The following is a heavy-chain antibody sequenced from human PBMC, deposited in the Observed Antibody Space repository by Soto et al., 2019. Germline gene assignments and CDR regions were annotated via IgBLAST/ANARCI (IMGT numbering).Heavy chain of an antibody. V-gene: IGHV1-3*01. CDR2: INAGNGNT. CDR3: ARDQQQLEWVIPGGMDV. D-gene: IGHD6-13*01. Sequence: QVQLVQSGAEVKKPGASVKVSCKASGYTFTSYAMHWVRQAPGQRLEWMGWINAGNGNTKYSQKFQGRVTITRDTSASTAYMELSSLRSEDTAVYYCARDQQQLEWVIPGGMDVWGQGATVTVSS. CDR1: GYTFTSYA. J-gene: IGHJ6*02.